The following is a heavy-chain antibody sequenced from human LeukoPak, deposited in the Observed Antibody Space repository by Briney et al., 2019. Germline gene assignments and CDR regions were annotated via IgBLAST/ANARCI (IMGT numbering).Heavy chain of an antibody. Sequence: GASVKVSCKASGGTFSSYAISWVRQAPGQGLEWMGGIIPIFGTANYAQKFQGRVTITTDESTSTAYMELSSLRSEDTAVYYCASSGFGDYYYYIDVWGKGTTVTVSS. CDR3: ASSGFGDYYYYIDV. CDR1: GGTFSSYA. CDR2: IIPIFGTA. V-gene: IGHV1-69*05. D-gene: IGHD3-16*01. J-gene: IGHJ6*03.